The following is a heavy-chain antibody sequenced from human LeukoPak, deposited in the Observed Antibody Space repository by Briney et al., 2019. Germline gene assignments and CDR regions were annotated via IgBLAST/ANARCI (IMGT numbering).Heavy chain of an antibody. D-gene: IGHD1-26*01. V-gene: IGHV3-7*01. CDR2: IKENGREK. CDR1: GFTFSGYW. CDR3: ARDLVGASYY. Sequence: GGSLRLSCAASGFTFSGYWMSWVRQAPGKGLEGVANIKENGREKFYADSVKGRFTISRDNAKNSLYLEINSLRAEDTAVYFCARDLVGASYYWGQGTLVTVSS. J-gene: IGHJ4*02.